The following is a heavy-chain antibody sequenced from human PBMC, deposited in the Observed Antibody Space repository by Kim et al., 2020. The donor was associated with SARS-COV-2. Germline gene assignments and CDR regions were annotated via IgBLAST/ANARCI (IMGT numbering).Heavy chain of an antibody. J-gene: IGHJ2*01. V-gene: IGHV4-59*01. CDR1: GGSISSYY. CDR2: IYYSGST. Sequence: SETLSLTCTVSGGSISSYYWSWIRQPPGKGLEWIGYIYYSGSTNYNPSLKSRVTISVDTSKNQFSLKLSSVTAADTAVYYCARAQRGRYCSSTSCTTIYWYFELWGRGTLVTVSS. CDR3: ARAQRGRYCSSTSCTTIYWYFEL. D-gene: IGHD2-2*01.